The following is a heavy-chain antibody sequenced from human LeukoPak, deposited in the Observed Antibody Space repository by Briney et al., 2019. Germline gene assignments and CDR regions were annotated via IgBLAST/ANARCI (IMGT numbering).Heavy chain of an antibody. D-gene: IGHD2-15*01. CDR3: AREGGGYCSGGSCYQL. J-gene: IGHJ3*01. V-gene: IGHV1-69*06. CDR1: GGTFSSYA. Sequence: ASVKVSCKASGGTFSSYAISWVRQAPGQGLEWMGGIIPIFGTANYAQKFQGRVTITADKSTSTAYMEPSSLRSEDTAVYYCAREGGGYCSGGSCYQLWGQGTMVTVSS. CDR2: IIPIFGTA.